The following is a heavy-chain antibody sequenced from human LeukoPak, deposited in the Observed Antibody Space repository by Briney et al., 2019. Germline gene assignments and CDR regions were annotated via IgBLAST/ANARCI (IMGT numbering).Heavy chain of an antibody. Sequence: PGGSLRLSCAASGFSFSSYWMHWVRQAPGKGLVWVSRINGDGSRTYYADSVKGRYTISRDNAKNTLYVQMNSLRAEDTAVYYCARDYTGYFPWGQGTLVIVSS. CDR3: ARDYTGYFP. CDR2: INGDGSRT. D-gene: IGHD3-9*01. CDR1: GFSFSSYW. V-gene: IGHV3-74*01. J-gene: IGHJ5*02.